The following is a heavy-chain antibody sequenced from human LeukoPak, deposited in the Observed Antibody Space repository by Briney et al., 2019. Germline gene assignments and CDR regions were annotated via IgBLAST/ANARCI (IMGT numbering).Heavy chain of an antibody. J-gene: IGHJ3*02. V-gene: IGHV1-46*01. CDR3: AMICMVRGCSDI. D-gene: IGHD3-10*01. CDR2: INPSGGST. CDR1: GYTFTSYY. Sequence: GASVKVSCKASGYTFTSYYMHWVRQAPGQGLEWMGIINPSGGSTSYAQKFQGRVTMTRNTSISTAYMELSSLRSEDTAVYYCAMICMVRGCSDIWGQGTMVTVSS.